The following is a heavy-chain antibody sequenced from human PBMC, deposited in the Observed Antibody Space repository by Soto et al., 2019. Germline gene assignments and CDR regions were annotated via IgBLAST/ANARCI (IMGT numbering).Heavy chain of an antibody. CDR2: ISAYNGNT. V-gene: IGHV1-18*01. CDR1: GYTFTSYG. Sequence: ASVKVSCKASGYTFTSYGISWVRQAPGQGLEWMGWISAYNGNTNYAQKLQGRVTMTTDTSTSTAYMELRSLRSDDTAVYYCARVTGPPHYHYGMAVWGQGTRVTVSS. CDR3: ARVTGPPHYHYGMAV. J-gene: IGHJ6*02.